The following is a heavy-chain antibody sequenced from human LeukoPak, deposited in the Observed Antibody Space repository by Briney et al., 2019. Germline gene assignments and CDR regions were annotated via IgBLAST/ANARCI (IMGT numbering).Heavy chain of an antibody. CDR2: ISSSSSTI. D-gene: IGHD6-13*01. Sequence: GGSLRLSCAASGFTFSSYSMNWVRQAPGKGLEWVSYISSSSSTIYYADSVKGRFTISRDNAKNSLYLQMNSLRAEDTAVYYCARDRVAAAGTWTISPSELFFDPWGQGTLVTVSS. CDR3: ARDRVAAAGTWTISPSELFFDP. V-gene: IGHV3-48*01. CDR1: GFTFSSYS. J-gene: IGHJ5*02.